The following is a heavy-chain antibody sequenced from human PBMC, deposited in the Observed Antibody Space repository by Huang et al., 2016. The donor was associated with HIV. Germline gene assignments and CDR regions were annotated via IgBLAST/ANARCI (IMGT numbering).Heavy chain of an antibody. Sequence: VQLVQSGAEVKKPGESLKISCKGFGYSFSSYWIAWVRQMPGKGLEWMGIIFPDDSDTPYSPSFEGQVTSSADKSIGTAYLQWSSLKASDTAMYYCARRFSSSSGYFDYWGQGSLVTVSS. CDR1: GYSFSSYW. D-gene: IGHD6-6*01. V-gene: IGHV5-51*01. J-gene: IGHJ4*02. CDR2: IFPDDSDT. CDR3: ARRFSSSSGYFDY.